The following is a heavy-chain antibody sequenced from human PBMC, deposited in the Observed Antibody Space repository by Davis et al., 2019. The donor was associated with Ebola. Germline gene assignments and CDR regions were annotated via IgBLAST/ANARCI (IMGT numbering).Heavy chain of an antibody. Sequence: PGGSLRLSCVASGFNFDDYAMHWVRQVPGKGLQWVSGINWNGEAYGYADSVKGRFPIARDNAKNSLYLQMNSLRPEDTAFYYCARGPDYGGNCFDPWGQGALVTVAS. V-gene: IGHV3-9*01. CDR2: INWNGEAY. CDR3: ARGPDYGGNCFDP. J-gene: IGHJ5*02. D-gene: IGHD4-23*01. CDR1: GFNFDDYA.